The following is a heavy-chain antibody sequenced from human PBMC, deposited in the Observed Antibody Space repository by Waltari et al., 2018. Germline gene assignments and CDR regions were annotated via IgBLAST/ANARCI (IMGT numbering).Heavy chain of an antibody. CDR2: INHSGST. V-gene: IGHV4-34*01. J-gene: IGHJ4*02. D-gene: IGHD6-13*01. CDR3: ARRGSRLDY. Sequence: HLHHFFSLLFNPSYTLSLTCAVYGGSFSGHYWSWIRQPPGKGLEWIGEINHSGSTNYNPSLKSRVTISVDTSKNQFSLKLSSVTAADTAVYYCARRGSRLDYWGQGTLVTVSS. CDR1: GGSFSGHY.